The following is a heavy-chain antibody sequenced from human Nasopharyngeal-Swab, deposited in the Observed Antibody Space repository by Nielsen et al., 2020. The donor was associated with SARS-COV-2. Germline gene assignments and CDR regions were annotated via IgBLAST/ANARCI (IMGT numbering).Heavy chain of an antibody. CDR3: ARDVGGRDNY. Sequence: SLKISCAASGFSFSTYGMHWVRQAPGKGLEWVAFIAHDASNEYYGDSVKGRFSISRDSSKNTLYLQMNSLRAEDTAVYYCARDVGGRDNYWGQGALVTVSS. J-gene: IGHJ4*02. D-gene: IGHD2-15*01. CDR1: GFSFSTYG. V-gene: IGHV3-33*05. CDR2: IAHDASNE.